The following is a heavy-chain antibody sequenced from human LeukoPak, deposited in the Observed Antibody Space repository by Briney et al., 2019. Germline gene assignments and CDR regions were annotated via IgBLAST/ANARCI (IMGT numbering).Heavy chain of an antibody. J-gene: IGHJ4*02. V-gene: IGHV3-7*03. CDR1: GLTFSSHW. D-gene: IGHD6-19*01. CDR3: ARTSSGWAFDY. CDR2: IKQDGSEK. Sequence: GGSLRLSCAASGLTFSSHWMSWVRQAPGQGLEWVANIKQDGSEKYYVDSVKGRFTISRDNAKNSLYLQMNSLRAEDTAMYYCARTSSGWAFDYWGQGTLVTVSS.